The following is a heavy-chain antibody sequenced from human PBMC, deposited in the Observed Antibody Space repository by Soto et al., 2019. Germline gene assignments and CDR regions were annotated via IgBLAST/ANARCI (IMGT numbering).Heavy chain of an antibody. CDR2: TYYRSQWHN. V-gene: IGHV6-1*01. CDR3: ARERGFLSEALDX. D-gene: IGHD3-10*01. CDR1: GDIVFSNTAT. J-gene: IGHJ3*02. Sequence: QTLSLNCSISGDIVFSNTATWNWVRQSPSRGLEWLGSTYYRSQWHNYYAESLKSRITINPDTSKNQFSLQLKSVTPEDTAVYYCARERGFLSEALDXWGRVTMFPVS.